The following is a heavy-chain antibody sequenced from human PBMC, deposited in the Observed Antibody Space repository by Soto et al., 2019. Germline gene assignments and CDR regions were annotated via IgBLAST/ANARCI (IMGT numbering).Heavy chain of an antibody. V-gene: IGHV1-2*02. CDR1: GYTFTSYY. CDR2: INPITGGT. CDR3: ARNYYDSSDRDYLDY. D-gene: IGHD3-22*01. Sequence: ASVKVSCKASGYTFTSYYIHWVRQAPGQGLEWMGCINPITGGTNYAPKFQGRVTMTRDTSITTAYMELSRLRSDDTAVYYCARNYYDSSDRDYLDYWGQGTPVTVSS. J-gene: IGHJ4*02.